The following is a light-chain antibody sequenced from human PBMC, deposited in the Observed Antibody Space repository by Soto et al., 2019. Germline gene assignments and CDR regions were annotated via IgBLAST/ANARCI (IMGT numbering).Light chain of an antibody. V-gene: IGKV3-15*01. Sequence: ERVMTQSPATLSVSQGERATLSCRASQSVSSNLAWYQQKPGQAPRLLIYGSSTRATGIPTRFSGRGSGTEFTLTISSLQSEDFAVYYCHQYNNWPPSFGQGTRL. CDR2: GSS. CDR1: QSVSSN. J-gene: IGKJ5*01. CDR3: HQYNNWPPS.